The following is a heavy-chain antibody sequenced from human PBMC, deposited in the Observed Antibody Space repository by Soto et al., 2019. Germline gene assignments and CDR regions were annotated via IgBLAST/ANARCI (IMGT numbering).Heavy chain of an antibody. J-gene: IGHJ6*03. D-gene: IGHD2-15*01. CDR1: GFTFSSYW. CDR2: INSDGSST. V-gene: IGHV3-74*01. CDR3: ARDKAARSSGGYYYYYMDV. Sequence: EVQLVESGGGLVQPGGSLRLSCAASGFTFSSYWMHWVRQAPGKGLVWVSRINSDGSSTSYADSVKGRFTISRDNAKNTLYLQMNSLRAEDTAVYYCARDKAARSSGGYYYYYMDVWGKGTTVTVSS.